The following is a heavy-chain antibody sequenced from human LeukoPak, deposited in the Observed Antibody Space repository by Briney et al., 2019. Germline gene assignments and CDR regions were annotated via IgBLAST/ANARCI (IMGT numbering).Heavy chain of an antibody. V-gene: IGHV3-21*01. J-gene: IGHJ4*02. CDR2: ISSSSSYI. CDR3: ARESNDYGDY. CDR1: GFTFSSYS. Sequence: PGGSLRLSCADSGFTFSSYSMNWVRQAPGKGLEWVSSISSSSSYIYYADSVKGRFTISRDNAKNSLYLQMNSLRAEDTAVYYCARESNDYGDYWGQGTLVIVSS.